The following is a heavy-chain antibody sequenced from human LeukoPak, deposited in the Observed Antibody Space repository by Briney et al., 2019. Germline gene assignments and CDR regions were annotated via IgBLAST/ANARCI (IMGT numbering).Heavy chain of an antibody. CDR3: AKDPPQCCDSRGYRAEYFQR. D-gene: IGHD3-22*01. Sequence: GGSLRLSCAASGPTFAVYAMHCVRQPPGKCLEWVSGIRWIRGNIGYADSVKGRFTISRDNAKNSLYLQMNSLRAEDTALYYCAKDPPQCCDSRGYRAEYFQRWGQGTLVTVSS. CDR2: IRWIRGNI. V-gene: IGHV3-9*01. J-gene: IGHJ1*01. CDR1: GPTFAVYA.